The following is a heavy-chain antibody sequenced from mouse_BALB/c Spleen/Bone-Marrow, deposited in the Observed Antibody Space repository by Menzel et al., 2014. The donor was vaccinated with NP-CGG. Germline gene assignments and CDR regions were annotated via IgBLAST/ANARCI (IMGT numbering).Heavy chain of an antibody. Sequence: EVHLVESGGGLVQPGGSLRLSCATSGFTFTDYYMSWVRQPPGKALEWLGFIRNKANGYTTDYSASVKGRFTISRDNSQSIRYLQMNTLRAEDSATYYCARDMCDGLRWYFDVWGAGTTVTVSS. CDR1: GFTFTDYY. CDR2: IRNKANGYTT. V-gene: IGHV7-3*02. J-gene: IGHJ1*01. CDR3: ARDMCDGLRWYFDV. D-gene: IGHD2-3*01.